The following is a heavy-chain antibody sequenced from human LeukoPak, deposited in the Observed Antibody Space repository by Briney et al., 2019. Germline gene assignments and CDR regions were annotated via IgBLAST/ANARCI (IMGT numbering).Heavy chain of an antibody. CDR3: ARDPPYDYGGNAAAEPFDY. CDR1: GFTFSSYS. J-gene: IGHJ4*02. Sequence: PGGSLRLSCAASGFTFSSYSMNWVRQAPGKGLEWVSYISSSSSTIYYADSVKGRFTISRDNAKNSLYLQMNSLRAEDTAVYYCARDPPYDYGGNAAAEPFDYWGQGTLVTVSS. D-gene: IGHD4-23*01. CDR2: ISSSSSTI. V-gene: IGHV3-48*01.